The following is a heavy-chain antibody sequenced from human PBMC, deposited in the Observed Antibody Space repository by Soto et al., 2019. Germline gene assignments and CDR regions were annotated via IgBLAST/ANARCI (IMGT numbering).Heavy chain of an antibody. D-gene: IGHD6-6*01. V-gene: IGHV1-3*01. CDR1: GYTFTSYA. Sequence: QVQLVQSGAEVKKPGASVKVSCKASGYTFTSYAMHWVRQAPGQRLEWMGWINAGNGNTKYSQKFQGRDTITRDTSASTAYMELSSLRSEDTAVYYCARGQLGVVSWFEPWGQGTLVTVSS. J-gene: IGHJ5*02. CDR3: ARGQLGVVSWFEP. CDR2: INAGNGNT.